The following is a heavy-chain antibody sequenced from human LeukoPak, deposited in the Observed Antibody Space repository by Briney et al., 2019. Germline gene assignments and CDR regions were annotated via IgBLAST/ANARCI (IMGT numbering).Heavy chain of an antibody. CDR3: ARSIRGYSSGWYYFDY. J-gene: IGHJ4*02. CDR1: GGSISGYY. Sequence: SETLSLTCTVSGGSISGYYWIWIRQPPGKGLEWIGYMYYNGNTNYNPSLKSGVTISVDTSKNQFSVKLSSVTAADTAVYYCARSIRGYSSGWYYFDYWGQGTLVTVSS. V-gene: IGHV4-59*12. D-gene: IGHD6-19*01. CDR2: MYYNGNT.